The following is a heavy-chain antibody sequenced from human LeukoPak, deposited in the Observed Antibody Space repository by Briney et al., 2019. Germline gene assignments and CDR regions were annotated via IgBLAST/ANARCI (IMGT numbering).Heavy chain of an antibody. Sequence: GESLKISCKGSGYSFTSYWIAWVRQMPGKGLEWMGIINPGYSDTRYSTSFQGQVTISADQSITTAYLQWSSLQASDTAMYYCVRREGNGLRFEPWGPGTLVTVSS. CDR2: INPGYSDT. V-gene: IGHV5-51*01. CDR3: VRREGNGLRFEP. J-gene: IGHJ5*02. CDR1: GYSFTSYW. D-gene: IGHD6-19*01.